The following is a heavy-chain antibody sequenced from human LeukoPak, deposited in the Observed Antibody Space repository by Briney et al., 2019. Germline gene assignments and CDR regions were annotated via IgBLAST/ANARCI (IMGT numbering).Heavy chain of an antibody. CDR1: AYTFTRYG. CDR2: ISCYNGNT. D-gene: IGHD3-22*01. Sequence: ASVKVSCKTPAYTFTRYGISWVRQAPGQGLEWMGWISCYNGNTHYAQSYQGRLTMTTDASTSTAYMELRSLRSDDTAVYYCARDPSNTSGYNAWFDYWGQGTLVTVSS. V-gene: IGHV1-18*01. J-gene: IGHJ5*01. CDR3: ARDPSNTSGYNAWFDY.